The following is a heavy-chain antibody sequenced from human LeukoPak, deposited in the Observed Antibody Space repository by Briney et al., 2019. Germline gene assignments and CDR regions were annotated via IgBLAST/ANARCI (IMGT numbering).Heavy chain of an antibody. CDR1: GFTFSSYA. V-gene: IGHV3-23*01. CDR2: FSGGRDST. J-gene: IGHJ4*02. D-gene: IGHD1-26*01. Sequence: GGSLRLSCAASGFTFSSYAMSWVRQAPGKGLQWVSTFSGGRDSTWYADSVKGRFTISRDNSKNTLYLQMNSLRAEDTAVYYCAKDGVGATTGPGFDYWGQGTLVTVSS. CDR3: AKDGVGATTGPGFDY.